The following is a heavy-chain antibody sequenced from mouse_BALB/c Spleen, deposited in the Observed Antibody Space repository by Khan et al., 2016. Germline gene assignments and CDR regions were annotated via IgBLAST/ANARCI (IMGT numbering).Heavy chain of an antibody. J-gene: IGHJ1*01. D-gene: IGHD2-2*01. CDR2: INTETGEP. V-gene: IGHV9-2-1*01. CDR3: ARGAMVTTGWYFDV. Sequence: QIQLVQSGPELKKPGETVKISCKASGYTFTDYSMHWVKQAPGKGLKWMGWINTETGEPTYADDFKGRFAFSLETSASTAYLQINNLKNEDMTTYFCARGAMVTTGWYFDVWGAGTTVTVSS. CDR1: GYTFTDYS.